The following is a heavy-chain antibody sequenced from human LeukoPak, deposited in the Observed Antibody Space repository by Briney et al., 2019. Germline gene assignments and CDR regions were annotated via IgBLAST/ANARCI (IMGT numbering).Heavy chain of an antibody. CDR2: ISSSGSTI. V-gene: IGHV3-48*03. J-gene: IGHJ3*02. D-gene: IGHD3-9*01. Sequence: PGGSLRLSCAASGFTFSSYEMNWVRQAPGKGLEWVSYISSSGSTIYYADSVKGRFTISRNNAKNSLYLQMNSLRAEDTAVYYCARGNWLLDGDAFDIWGQGTMVTVSS. CDR1: GFTFSSYE. CDR3: ARGNWLLDGDAFDI.